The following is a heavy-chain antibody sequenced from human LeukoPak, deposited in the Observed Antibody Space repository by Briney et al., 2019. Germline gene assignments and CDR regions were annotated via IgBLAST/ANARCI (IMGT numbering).Heavy chain of an antibody. CDR3: ATGEDTTGWYAALDS. D-gene: IGHD6-19*01. V-gene: IGHV3-23*01. Sequence: GGSLRLSCAASGFTFSSYAMSWVRQAPGKGLEWVSAISGSGGSTYYADSVKGRFTISRDNSKNTLYLQMNSLRVEDTAMYYCATGEDTTGWYAALDSWGQGTQVTVSS. J-gene: IGHJ4*02. CDR1: GFTFSSYA. CDR2: ISGSGGST.